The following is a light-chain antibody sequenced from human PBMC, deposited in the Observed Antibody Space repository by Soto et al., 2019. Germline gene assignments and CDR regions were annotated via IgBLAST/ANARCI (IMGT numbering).Light chain of an antibody. V-gene: IGKV1-33*01. Sequence: DIQMTQSPSSLSASVGDRVTITCQASQDISNYLNWYQQKPGKAPKLLIYDASYLETGVPSRFSGRGSGTDLSFTISSLQPEDVATYYCQQYDNLPPYTFGQGTKLAIK. CDR1: QDISNY. J-gene: IGKJ2*01. CDR3: QQYDNLPPYT. CDR2: DAS.